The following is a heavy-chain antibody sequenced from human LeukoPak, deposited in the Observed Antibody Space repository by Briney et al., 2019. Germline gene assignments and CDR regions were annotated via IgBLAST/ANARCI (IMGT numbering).Heavy chain of an antibody. V-gene: IGHV1-8*01. Sequence: GASVKVSCKASGYPFTSYDINWLRQATGQGLEWMGWMNTNSGNTGYAQKFQGRVTMTRNTSISTENNDLSSLRTKDTAVYYCARRHHYMDVSGKGATVTVSS. D-gene: IGHD4/OR15-4a*01. J-gene: IGHJ6*03. CDR1: GYPFTSYD. CDR2: MNTNSGNT. CDR3: ARRHHYMDV.